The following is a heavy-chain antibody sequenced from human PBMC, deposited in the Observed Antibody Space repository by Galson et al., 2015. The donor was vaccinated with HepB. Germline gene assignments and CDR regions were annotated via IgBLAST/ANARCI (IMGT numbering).Heavy chain of an antibody. CDR2: ISASGDGT. CDR3: AKALNYWYFDL. Sequence: SLRLSCAASGITLSSCDMSWVRQAPGKGLEWVSAISASGDGTTYADSVKGRFTVSRDISKNTLYLQMNSLRAEDTAVYYCAKALNYWYFDLWGRGTLVTVSS. CDR1: GITLSSCD. V-gene: IGHV3-23*01. J-gene: IGHJ2*01.